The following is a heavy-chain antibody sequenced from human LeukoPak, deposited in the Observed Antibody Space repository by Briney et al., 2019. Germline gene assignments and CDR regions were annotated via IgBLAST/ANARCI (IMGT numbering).Heavy chain of an antibody. CDR1: GFTFSSYE. V-gene: IGHV3-48*03. CDR3: ARDLYGSGSFDY. CDR2: ISSSGSTI. J-gene: IGHJ4*02. Sequence: GGSLRLSCAASGFTFSSYEMNWVRQAPGKGLEWVSYISSSGSTIYYADSVKGRFTISRDNAKNSLYLQMNSLRAEDTAVYYCARDLYGSGSFDYWDQGTLVTVSS. D-gene: IGHD3-10*01.